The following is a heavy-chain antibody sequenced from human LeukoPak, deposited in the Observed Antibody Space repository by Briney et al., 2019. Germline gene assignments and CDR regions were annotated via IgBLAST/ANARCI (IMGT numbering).Heavy chain of an antibody. D-gene: IGHD3-10*01. J-gene: IGHJ4*02. V-gene: IGHV3-74*01. CDR2: ITTDGSTL. Sequence: PGGSLRLSCAASGFTFSNYWMHWVRQAPGKGLVWVSRITTDGSTLRYADSVKGRFTISRDNAKNSLYLQVNGPRAEDSAVYYCAREGTYGYYFDYWGQGILVTVSS. CDR3: AREGTYGYYFDY. CDR1: GFTFSNYW.